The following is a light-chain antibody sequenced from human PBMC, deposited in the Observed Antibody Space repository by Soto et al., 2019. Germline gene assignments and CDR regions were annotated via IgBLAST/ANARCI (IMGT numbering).Light chain of an antibody. CDR1: QSVGSN. V-gene: IGKV3-15*01. Sequence: EIVMTKSPATLSVSPGERVTLSCRASQSVGSNLAWYQQKPGLAPRVLIYDASTRATVIPARFSGSGSGTEFTLTISSLQSEDFAVYYCQQYDNWPLTFGGGTKVDI. CDR3: QQYDNWPLT. J-gene: IGKJ4*01. CDR2: DAS.